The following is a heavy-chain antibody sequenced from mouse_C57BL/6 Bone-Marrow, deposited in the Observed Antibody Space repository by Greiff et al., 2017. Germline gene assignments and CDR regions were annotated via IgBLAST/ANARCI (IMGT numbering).Heavy chain of an antibody. Sequence: QVQLQQSGAELVKPGASVKMSCKASGYTFTTYPIEWTKQNHGKSLEWIGNFHPYNDDTKYNEKFKSKDTLTVEKSSNTVYLELSRLTSDDSAVYYCAGSSTFFYYFDYWGQGTTLTVSS. CDR2: FHPYNDDT. J-gene: IGHJ2*01. CDR3: AGSSTFFYYFDY. V-gene: IGHV1-47*01. CDR1: GYTFTTYP. D-gene: IGHD5-1*01.